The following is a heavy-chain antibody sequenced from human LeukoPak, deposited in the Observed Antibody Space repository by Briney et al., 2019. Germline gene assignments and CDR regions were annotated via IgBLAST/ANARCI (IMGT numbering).Heavy chain of an antibody. Sequence: PGGSLRLSCAASGFTFSSYAMHWVRQAPGKGLEYVSAISSNGGSTYYANSVKGRFTISRDNSKNTLYLRMGSLRAEDMAVYYCARGDRAVALSAFDYWGQGTLVTVSS. J-gene: IGHJ4*02. V-gene: IGHV3-64*01. CDR1: GFTFSSYA. CDR2: ISSNGGST. D-gene: IGHD6-19*01. CDR3: ARGDRAVALSAFDY.